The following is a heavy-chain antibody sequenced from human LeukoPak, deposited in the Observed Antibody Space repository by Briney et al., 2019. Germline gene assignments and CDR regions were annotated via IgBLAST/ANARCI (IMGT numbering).Heavy chain of an antibody. D-gene: IGHD6-13*01. CDR1: GFTFSSYW. J-gene: IGHJ4*02. CDR3: AREPQQLEGGDY. CDR2: INSDGSST. Sequence: GSLRLSCAVSGFTFSSYWMHWVRQVPGKGLVWVSRINSDGSSTTYADSVKGRFTISRDNAKNPLYLQMNSLRAEDTAVYYCAREPQQLEGGDYWGQGTLVTVSS. V-gene: IGHV3-74*01.